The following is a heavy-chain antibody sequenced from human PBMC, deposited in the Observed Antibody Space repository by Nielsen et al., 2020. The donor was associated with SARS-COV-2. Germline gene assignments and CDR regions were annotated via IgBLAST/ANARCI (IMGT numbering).Heavy chain of an antibody. CDR2: INPNSGGT. D-gene: IGHD3-22*01. J-gene: IGHJ4*02. V-gene: IGHV1-2*06. CDR3: ARDSGTYYYDSSGHSLFDY. Sequence: WVRQAPGQGLEWMGRINPNSGGTNYAQKFQGRVTMTRDTSISTAYMELSRLRSDDTAVYYCARDSGTYYYDSSGHSLFDYWGQGTLVTVSS.